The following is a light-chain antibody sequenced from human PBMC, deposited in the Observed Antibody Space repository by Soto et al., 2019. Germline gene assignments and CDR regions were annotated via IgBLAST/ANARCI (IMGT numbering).Light chain of an antibody. CDR2: GNS. CDR1: SSNIGAGYD. J-gene: IGLJ2*01. Sequence: QSVLTQPPSVSGAPGQRVTISCTGSSSNIGAGYDVHWYQQLPGTAPKLLIYGNSNRPSGVPDRFSGSKSGTSASLAITGLQAEYEADYYCQSYDRSLGVVFGGGTQLTVL. V-gene: IGLV1-40*01. CDR3: QSYDRSLGVV.